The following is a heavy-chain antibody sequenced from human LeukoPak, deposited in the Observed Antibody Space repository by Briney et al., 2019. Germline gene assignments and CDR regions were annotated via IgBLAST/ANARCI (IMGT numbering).Heavy chain of an antibody. CDR2: INSDGRMT. J-gene: IGHJ3*02. CDR1: GFSFSSYW. V-gene: IGHV3-74*01. D-gene: IGHD3-22*01. Sequence: GGSLRLSCAASGFSFSSYWMDWVRQAPGKGLVWVSGINSDGRMTRYAESVKGRFTISRDNAKNTLYLQMNTLRAKDTAVYYCARVGSTDSPHAFDIWGQGTTVTVSS. CDR3: ARVGSTDSPHAFDI.